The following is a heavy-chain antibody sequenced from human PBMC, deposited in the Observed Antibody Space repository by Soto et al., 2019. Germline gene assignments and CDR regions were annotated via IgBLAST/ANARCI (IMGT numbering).Heavy chain of an antibody. V-gene: IGHV1-69*02. CDR1: GDTFNFYT. CDR3: ATSYGSGSQAFDY. CDR2: TNPILSMS. J-gene: IGHJ4*02. Sequence: QVHLVQSGAELKKPGSSVRVSCKASGDTFNFYTINWVRQAPGLGLEWMGRTNPILSMSNSALKFQGRLSMSADQSTSTAYMDLRSLRSDDTAVYYCATSYGSGSQAFDYWGQGALVTVSS. D-gene: IGHD3-10*01.